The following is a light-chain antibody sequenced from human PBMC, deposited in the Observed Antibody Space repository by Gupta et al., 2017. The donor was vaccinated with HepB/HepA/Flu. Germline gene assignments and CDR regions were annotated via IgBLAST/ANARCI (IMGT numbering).Light chain of an antibody. CDR1: SSDIGGYNY. CDR2: DVT. V-gene: IGLV2-14*03. J-gene: IGLJ3*02. Sequence: QSALTQPASVSGSPGQSITIYCAGTSSDIGGYNYVSWYQHPPAKAPKLIIYDVTNRPSGVSNRFSASKSGNAASLTISGLQAEDEAYYYCSSYTNTNTWLFGGGTRLTVL. CDR3: SSYTNTNTWL.